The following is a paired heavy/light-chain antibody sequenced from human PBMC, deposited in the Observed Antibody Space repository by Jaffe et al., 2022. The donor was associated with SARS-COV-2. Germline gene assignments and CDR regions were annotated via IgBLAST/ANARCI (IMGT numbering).Heavy chain of an antibody. CDR2: IYHTGSS. D-gene: IGHD1-26*01. CDR1: GGSIINSNW. CDR3: ARVVGAIDS. Sequence: QVQLQESGPGLVKPSGTLSLTCAVSGGSIINSNWWSWVRQSPGKGLEWIGEIYHTGSSNYNPSLKSRVTISADKSKNQLSLRLSSVTAADTAVYYCARVVGAIDSWGQGTLVTVSS. J-gene: IGHJ4*02. V-gene: IGHV4-4*02.
Light chain of an antibody. CDR3: QQYNSYSWT. V-gene: IGKV1-5*03. J-gene: IGKJ1*01. Sequence: DIQMTQSPSTLSASVGDRVTITCRASQSISSWLAWYQQKPGKAPKLLIYKASSLESGVPTRFSGSGSGTEFTLTISSLQPDDFATYYCQQYNSYSWTFGQGTKVEVK. CDR1: QSISSW. CDR2: KAS.